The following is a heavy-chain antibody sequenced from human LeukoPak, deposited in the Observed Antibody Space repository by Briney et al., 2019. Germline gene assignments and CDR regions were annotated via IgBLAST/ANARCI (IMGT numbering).Heavy chain of an antibody. D-gene: IGHD6-19*01. CDR2: INHSGST. CDR1: GGSFSGYY. CDR3: ARAIISSGCSDY. Sequence: SETLSLTCAVYGGSFSGYYWSWIRQPPGKGLEWIGEINHSGSTNYNPSLKSRATISVDTSKNQFSLKLSSVTAADTAVYYCARAIISSGCSDYWGQGTLVTVSS. V-gene: IGHV4-34*01. J-gene: IGHJ4*02.